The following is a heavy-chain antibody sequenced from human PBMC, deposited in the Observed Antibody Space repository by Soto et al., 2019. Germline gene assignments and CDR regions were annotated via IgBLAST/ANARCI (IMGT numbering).Heavy chain of an antibody. CDR3: AREGCSGGSCYSGYNLGIDY. CDR2: IFYSANT. Sequence: SETLSLTCTVSGGSVGSCYYYWSWIRQPPGKGLDWIGNIFYSANTKYNPSLQSRVTISKDTSKNQFSLTLTSVTAADTAVYFCAREGCSGGSCYSGYNLGIDYWGQGTLVTVSS. V-gene: IGHV4-61*01. J-gene: IGHJ4*02. D-gene: IGHD2-15*01. CDR1: GGSVGSCYYY.